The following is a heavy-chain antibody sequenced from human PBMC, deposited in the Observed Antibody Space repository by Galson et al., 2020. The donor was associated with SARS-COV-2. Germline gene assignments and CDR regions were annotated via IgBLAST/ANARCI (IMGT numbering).Heavy chain of an antibody. V-gene: IGHV1-18*01. Sequence: ASVKVSCKASGYTFTSYAINWVRQAPGQGLEWMGWISAYSGNTNYAQKFQGRVPMTTDTSTSTGYMELRSLRSDDTAVYYCARDIYYGSGVFDYWGQGTLVTVVS. CDR3: ARDIYYGSGVFDY. CDR1: GYTFTSYA. D-gene: IGHD3-10*01. J-gene: IGHJ4*02. CDR2: ISAYSGNT.